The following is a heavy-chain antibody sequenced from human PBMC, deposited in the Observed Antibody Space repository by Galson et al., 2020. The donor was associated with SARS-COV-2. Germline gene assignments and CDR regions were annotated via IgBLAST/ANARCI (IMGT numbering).Heavy chain of an antibody. Sequence: GESLMIPCAAPGFNVTSNSMSWVRQVPGKGLEWVSVIYGGGDNTHYADSVQGRFSISRDSSKNTSHLQMNSLRADDTAVYYCAGVLGDDYNRSRFHIWGQGTIVTVSS. CDR2: IYGGGDNT. J-gene: IGHJ3*02. CDR1: GFNVTSNS. CDR3: AGVLGDDYNRSRFHI. V-gene: IGHV3-66*01. D-gene: IGHD4-4*01.